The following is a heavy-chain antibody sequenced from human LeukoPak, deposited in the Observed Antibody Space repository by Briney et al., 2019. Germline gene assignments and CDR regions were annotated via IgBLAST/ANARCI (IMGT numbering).Heavy chain of an antibody. Sequence: GASVKVSCKTSGYTFTQYALNWVRQAPGQGLEWMGWINTNTGNPSYAPGFTGRFVFSLDTSVSTTYLEINSLKAEDTAVYYCARNYGGKPLMGDAFDIWGQGTMVTVSS. J-gene: IGHJ3*02. CDR1: GYTFTQYA. V-gene: IGHV7-4-1*02. CDR2: INTNTGNP. CDR3: ARNYGGKPLMGDAFDI. D-gene: IGHD4-23*01.